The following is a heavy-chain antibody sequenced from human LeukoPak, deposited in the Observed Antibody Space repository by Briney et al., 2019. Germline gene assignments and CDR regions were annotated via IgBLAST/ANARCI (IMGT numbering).Heavy chain of an antibody. Sequence: GGSLRLSCSASGFTFSSYAMHWVRQAPGKGLEYVSGISSNGGSTYYADSVKGRFTISRDNSKNTLNLQMSSLRAEDTAVYYCVKSPSYDFWSGYLYYFDYWGQGTLVTASS. J-gene: IGHJ4*02. CDR3: VKSPSYDFWSGYLYYFDY. V-gene: IGHV3-64D*09. D-gene: IGHD3-3*01. CDR1: GFTFSSYA. CDR2: ISSNGGST.